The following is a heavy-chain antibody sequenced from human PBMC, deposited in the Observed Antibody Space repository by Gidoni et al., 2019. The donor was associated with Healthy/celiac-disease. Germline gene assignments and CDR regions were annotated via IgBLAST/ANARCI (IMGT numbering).Heavy chain of an antibody. J-gene: IGHJ6*02. D-gene: IGHD3-10*01. CDR2: ISWNSGSI. CDR3: AKERTPVRTYYYYYGMDV. CDR1: GFTLGDYA. V-gene: IGHV3-9*01. Sequence: EVQLVASGGGLVQPGRSLRLSCAASGFTLGDYAMHGVRQAPGKGLEWVSGISWNSGSIGYADSVKGRFTISRDNAKNSLYLQMNSLRAEDTALYYCAKERTPVRTYYYYYGMDVWGQGTTVTVSS.